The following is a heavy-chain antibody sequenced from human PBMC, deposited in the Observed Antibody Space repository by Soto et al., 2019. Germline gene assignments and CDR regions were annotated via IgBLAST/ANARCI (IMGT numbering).Heavy chain of an antibody. CDR1: GYSFAGYW. CDR2: IDPSDSQT. J-gene: IGHJ4*02. CDR3: ARQIYDSDTGPNFQYYFDS. V-gene: IGHV5-10-1*01. Sequence: GESLKISCKGSGYSFAGYWITWVRQKPGKGLDWMGRIDPSDSQTYYSPSFRGHVTISVTKSITTVFLQWSSLRASDTAMYYCARQIYDSDTGPNFQYYFDSWGQGTPVTVSS. D-gene: IGHD3-22*01.